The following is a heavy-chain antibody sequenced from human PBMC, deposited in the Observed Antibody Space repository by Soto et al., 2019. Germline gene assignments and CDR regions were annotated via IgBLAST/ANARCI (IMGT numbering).Heavy chain of an antibody. CDR1: GFTFSSYA. D-gene: IGHD5-18*01. CDR3: ARELQLWFVDY. J-gene: IGHJ4*02. V-gene: IGHV3-30-3*01. Sequence: PGGSLRLSCAASGFTFSSYAMHWVRQAPGKGLEWVAVISYDGSNKYYADSVKGRFTISRDNSKNTLYLQMNSLRAEDTAVYYCARELQLWFVDYWGQGTLVTVSS. CDR2: ISYDGSNK.